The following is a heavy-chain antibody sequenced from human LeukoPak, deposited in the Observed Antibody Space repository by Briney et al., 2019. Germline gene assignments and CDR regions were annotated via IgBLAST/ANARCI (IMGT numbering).Heavy chain of an antibody. CDR3: AVHDFYSGGYHFDY. Sequence: ASVKVSCKASGYTFTSYGISWLRQAPGQGLEWLGWISGYNGNTNYAQKFQGRVTMTTDTPTSTVYMDLRSLKSDDTAVYYCAVHDFYSGGYHFDYWGQGTLVTVSS. CDR1: GYTFTSYG. D-gene: IGHD3-3*01. J-gene: IGHJ4*02. CDR2: ISGYNGNT. V-gene: IGHV1-18*01.